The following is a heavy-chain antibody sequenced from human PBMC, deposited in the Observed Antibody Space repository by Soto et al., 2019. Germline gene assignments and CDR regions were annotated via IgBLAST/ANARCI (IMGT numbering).Heavy chain of an antibody. CDR2: IYYSGST. Sequence: SETLSLTCTVSGGSISSYYWSWIRQPPGKGLEWIGYIYYSGSTNYNPSLKSRVTISVDTSKNQFPLKLSSVTAADTAVYYCARRWGYAIDYWGQGTLVTVSS. CDR3: ARRWGYAIDY. D-gene: IGHD2-8*01. CDR1: GGSISSYY. J-gene: IGHJ4*02. V-gene: IGHV4-59*08.